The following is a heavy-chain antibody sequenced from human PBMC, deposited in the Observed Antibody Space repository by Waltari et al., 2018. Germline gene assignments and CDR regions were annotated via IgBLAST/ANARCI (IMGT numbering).Heavy chain of an antibody. D-gene: IGHD3-22*01. J-gene: IGHJ4*02. CDR1: GFTFSSYS. V-gene: IGHV3-48*01. Sequence: EVQLVESGGGLVQPGGSLRLSCAASGFTFSSYSMNWVRQAPGKGLEWGSYSSSRSSTIYYADSVKGRFTISRDNAKSSLYLQMNSLRAEDTAVYYCARDRGYYLFDYWGQGTLVTVSS. CDR3: ARDRGYYLFDY. CDR2: SSSRSSTI.